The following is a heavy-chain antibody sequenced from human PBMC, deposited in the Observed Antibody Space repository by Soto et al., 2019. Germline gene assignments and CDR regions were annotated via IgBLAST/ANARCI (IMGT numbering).Heavy chain of an antibody. CDR1: GFTFSIYG. CDR2: ISYDGGQR. V-gene: IGHV3-30*18. Sequence: HPGGSLRLSCAASGFTFSIYGMHWVRQAPGKGLEWVAVISYDGGQRYYADSVKGRFTISRDDSKNTLYLQMNSLRAEDTAVYYCAQSIEGTPRFDPWGQGTLVTVSS. D-gene: IGHD1-1*01. CDR3: AQSIEGTPRFDP. J-gene: IGHJ5*02.